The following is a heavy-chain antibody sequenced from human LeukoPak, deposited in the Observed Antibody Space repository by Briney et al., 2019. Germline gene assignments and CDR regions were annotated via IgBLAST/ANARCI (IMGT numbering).Heavy chain of an antibody. Sequence: SETLSLTCTVSGGPVSSGSYYWSWIRQPPGKGLEWIGYIYYSGSTNYNPSLKSRVTISVDTSKNQFSLKLSSVTAADTAVYYCARGWVIVGYSYGLDYWGQGTLVTVSS. CDR2: IYYSGST. V-gene: IGHV4-61*01. CDR3: ARGWVIVGYSYGLDY. CDR1: GGPVSSGSYY. J-gene: IGHJ4*02. D-gene: IGHD5-18*01.